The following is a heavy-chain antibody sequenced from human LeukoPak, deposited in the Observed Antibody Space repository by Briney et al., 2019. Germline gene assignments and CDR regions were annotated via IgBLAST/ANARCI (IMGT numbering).Heavy chain of an antibody. V-gene: IGHV5-51*01. CDR2: IYPRDSDT. D-gene: IGHD2-8*02. J-gene: IGHJ4*02. CDR3: ERRRDGTGSPLEY. CDR1: GYSFSSNW. Sequence: HGESLKISCKGSGYSFSSNWIGWVRQMPGKGLEWMGIIYPRDSDTRYSPSFRGQVTISVDRSINSAYLQWSSLKASDTAIYYCERRRDGTGSPLEYWGQGTLVTVSS.